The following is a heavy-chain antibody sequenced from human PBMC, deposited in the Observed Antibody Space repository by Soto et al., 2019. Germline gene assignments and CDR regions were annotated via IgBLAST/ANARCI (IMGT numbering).Heavy chain of an antibody. V-gene: IGHV3-30*09. D-gene: IGHD6-13*01. CDR2: ISDGGDNK. Sequence: QVQLVESGGDVVQPGRSLRLSCAASGFIFSDYAMHWVRQAPGKGLEWGAVISDGGDNKYYVDSERGRFAISRDNLKNTLDLQMNSLNPEDTAVYHCAKARHSTSWYGLEADLWGQGTLVTVSS. CDR3: AKARHSTSWYGLEADL. CDR1: GFIFSDYA. J-gene: IGHJ4*02.